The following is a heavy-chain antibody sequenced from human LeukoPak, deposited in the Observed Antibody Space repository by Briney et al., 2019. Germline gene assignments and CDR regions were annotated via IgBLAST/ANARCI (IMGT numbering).Heavy chain of an antibody. Sequence: PGRSLRLSCAASGFTISSYAMHWVRQAPGKGLEWVAVISYDGSNKYYADSVKGRFTISRDNSKNTLYLQMNSLRAEDTAVYYCARLVVPAAINWFDPWGQGTLVTVSS. V-gene: IGHV3-30-3*01. CDR2: ISYDGSNK. CDR1: GFTISSYA. J-gene: IGHJ5*02. D-gene: IGHD2-2*01. CDR3: ARLVVPAAINWFDP.